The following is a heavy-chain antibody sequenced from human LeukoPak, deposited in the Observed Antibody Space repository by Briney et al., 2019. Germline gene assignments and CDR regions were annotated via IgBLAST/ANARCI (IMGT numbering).Heavy chain of an antibody. CDR3: AGRNYYDSSGYHYFDY. D-gene: IGHD3-22*01. CDR1: GGSFSGYY. J-gene: IGHJ4*02. Sequence: SETLSLTCAVYGGSFSGYYWSWIRQPPGKGLEWIGEINHSGSTNYNPSLKSRVTISVDTSKNQFSLKLSSVTAADTAVYYCAGRNYYDSSGYHYFDYWGQGTLVTVSS. V-gene: IGHV4-34*01. CDR2: INHSGST.